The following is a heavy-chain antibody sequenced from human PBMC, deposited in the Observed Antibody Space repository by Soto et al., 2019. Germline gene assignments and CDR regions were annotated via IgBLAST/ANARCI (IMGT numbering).Heavy chain of an antibody. V-gene: IGHV4-39*01. CDR2: VYYRGRS. Sequence: PSETLSLTCTVSGGSVTNSSYYWGWIRQSPGKGLEWIGSVYYRGRSYSKSSVKSRVTISVDTSKNRFSLSLNSVTASDTAVYFCVSQRTTVPTQAYFDHWGQGALVTVSA. D-gene: IGHD4-17*01. J-gene: IGHJ4*02. CDR1: GGSVTNSSYY. CDR3: VSQRTTVPTQAYFDH.